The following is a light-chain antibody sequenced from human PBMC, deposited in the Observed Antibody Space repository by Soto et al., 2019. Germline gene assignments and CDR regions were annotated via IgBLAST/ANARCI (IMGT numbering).Light chain of an antibody. CDR3: SSYTTSSNYV. CDR2: EVS. V-gene: IGLV2-14*01. CDR1: SSDVGSYNF. Sequence: QSVLTQPASVSGTPGQSITISCTGTSSDVGSYNFVSWCQQLPGKAPKLMIYEVSNRPSGVSNRFSGSKSGNTASLTISGLQAEDEADYYCSSYTTSSNYVFGSGTKGTV. J-gene: IGLJ1*01.